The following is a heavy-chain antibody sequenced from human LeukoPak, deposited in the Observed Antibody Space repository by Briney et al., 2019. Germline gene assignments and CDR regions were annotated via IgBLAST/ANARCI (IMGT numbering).Heavy chain of an antibody. CDR2: ISGSGGST. Sequence: GGSLRLSCAASGFTFSSCAMSWARQAPGKGLEWVSAISGSGGSTYYADSVKGRFTISRDNSKNTLYLQMNSLRAEDTAVYYCAKDRSVVVPAALDYWGQGTLVTVSS. D-gene: IGHD2-2*01. J-gene: IGHJ4*02. CDR3: AKDRSVVVPAALDY. CDR1: GFTFSSCA. V-gene: IGHV3-23*01.